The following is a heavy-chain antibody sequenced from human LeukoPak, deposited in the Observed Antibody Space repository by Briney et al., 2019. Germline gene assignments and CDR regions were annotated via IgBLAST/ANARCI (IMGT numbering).Heavy chain of an antibody. CDR1: GFTFSSYS. CDR2: IYSGGST. D-gene: IGHD6-19*01. CDR3: ARGSTGYSSGWYRGYYFDY. J-gene: IGHJ4*02. V-gene: IGHV3-53*01. Sequence: GGSLRLSCAASGFTFSSYSMNWVRQAPGKGLEWVSVIYSGGSTYYADSVKGRFTISRDNSKNTLYLQMNSLRAEDTAVYYCARGSTGYSSGWYRGYYFDYWGQGTLVTVSS.